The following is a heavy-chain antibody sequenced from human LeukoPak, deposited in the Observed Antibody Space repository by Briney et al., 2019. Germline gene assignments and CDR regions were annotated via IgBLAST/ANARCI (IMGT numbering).Heavy chain of an antibody. J-gene: IGHJ6*03. CDR2: ISGSGGST. V-gene: IGHV3-23*01. CDR3: AKDRSYYDFWSGYENYYYYYMDV. CDR1: GFTFSNYA. Sequence: PGGSLRLSCAASGFTFSNYAMTWVRQAPGKGLEWVSAISGSGGSTYYADSVKGRFTISRDNSKNTLYLQMNSLRAEDTAVYYCAKDRSYYDFWSGYENYYYYYMDVWGKGTTVTVSS. D-gene: IGHD3-3*01.